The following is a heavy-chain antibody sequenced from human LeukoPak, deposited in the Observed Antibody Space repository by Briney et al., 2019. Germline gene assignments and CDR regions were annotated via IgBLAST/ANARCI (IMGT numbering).Heavy chain of an antibody. V-gene: IGHV4-30-4*01. CDR2: IYYSGST. D-gene: IGHD2-8*01. J-gene: IGHJ3*02. Sequence: SETLSPTCTVSGGSISSGDYYWSWIRQPPGKGLEWIGYIYYSGSTYYNPSLKSRVTISVDTSKNQFSLKLSSVTAADTAVYYCASRRYCTNGVCKLDAFDIWGQGTMVTVSS. CDR3: ASRRYCTNGVCKLDAFDI. CDR1: GGSISSGDYY.